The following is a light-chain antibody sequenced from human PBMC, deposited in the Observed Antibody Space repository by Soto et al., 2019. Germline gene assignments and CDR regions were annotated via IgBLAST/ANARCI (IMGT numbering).Light chain of an antibody. CDR2: DAS. Sequence: DIQMTQSPSSVSASVGDRVTITCRASQGITTSLAWYQQEPGKAPELLIYDASSLQSGVPSRFSGSGSGTDFTLTISSLQPEDFATYFCQQVNSFPLTFGGGTKVDIK. V-gene: IGKV1-12*01. CDR1: QGITTS. CDR3: QQVNSFPLT. J-gene: IGKJ4*01.